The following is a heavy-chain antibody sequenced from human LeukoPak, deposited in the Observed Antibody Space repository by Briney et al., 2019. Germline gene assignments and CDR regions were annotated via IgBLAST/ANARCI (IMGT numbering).Heavy chain of an antibody. CDR2: ISGSGGST. CDR1: GFTFSSYA. Sequence: GGSLRLSCAASGFTFSSYAMSWVRQAPGKGLEWVSAISGSGGSTYYADSVKGRFTISRDNSKNTLYPQMNSLRAEDMRVYYCAKVVVGGDFWCGYYSDYWGQGTLVTVSS. CDR3: AKVVVGGDFWCGYYSDY. D-gene: IGHD3-3*01. J-gene: IGHJ4*02. V-gene: IGHV3-23*01.